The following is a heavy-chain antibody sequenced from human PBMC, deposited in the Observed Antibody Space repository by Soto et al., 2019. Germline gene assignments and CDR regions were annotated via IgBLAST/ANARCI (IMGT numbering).Heavy chain of an antibody. CDR1: VASRNSCH. V-gene: IGHV4-4*07. CDR3: ARDQGVAAAGITWFDP. Sequence: SEALSPTSTVPVASRNSCHWSWIRQPAGKGLEWIGHIHSSGSTNYNPSLKSRVTMSVDTSKNQFSLRLMSLTAADTAVYYCARDQGVAAAGITWFDPWGQGSLVTVSS. CDR2: IHSSGST. J-gene: IGHJ5*02. D-gene: IGHD6-13*01.